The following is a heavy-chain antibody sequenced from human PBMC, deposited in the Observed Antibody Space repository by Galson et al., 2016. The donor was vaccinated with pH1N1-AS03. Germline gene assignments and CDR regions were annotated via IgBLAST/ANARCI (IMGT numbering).Heavy chain of an antibody. D-gene: IGHD5-12*01. J-gene: IGHJ4*02. CDR1: EFTFSIYH. CDR3: VRDSGYGGTFDN. Sequence: SLRLSCAASEFTFSIYHMSWVRQAPGKGLEWVSYINSRSDIIHYADSVKGRFTISRDNARNSLYLQMHSLRDDDTAVYYCVRDSGYGGTFDNWGQGALVTVSS. CDR2: INSRSDII. V-gene: IGHV3-48*02.